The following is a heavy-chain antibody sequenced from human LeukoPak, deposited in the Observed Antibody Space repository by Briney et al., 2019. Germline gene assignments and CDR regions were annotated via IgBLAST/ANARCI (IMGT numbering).Heavy chain of an antibody. V-gene: IGHV1-46*01. Sequence: ASVKVSCKASGYTFTSYYMHWVRQAPGQGLEWMGIINPSGGSTSYAQKFQGRVTMTRDTSTSTVYMELSSLRSEDTAVYYCARGNLNYYDSSGYYQPNLDYWGQGTLVSVSS. D-gene: IGHD3-22*01. CDR2: INPSGGST. CDR3: ARGNLNYYDSSGYYQPNLDY. CDR1: GYTFTSYY. J-gene: IGHJ4*02.